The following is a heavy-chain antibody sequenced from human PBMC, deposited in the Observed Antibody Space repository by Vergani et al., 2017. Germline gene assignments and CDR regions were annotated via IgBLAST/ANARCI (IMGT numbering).Heavy chain of an antibody. CDR2: ISSSSSYI. J-gene: IGHJ6*03. V-gene: IGHV3-21*01. Sequence: EVQLVESGGGLVKPGGSLRLSCAASGFTFSSYSMNWVRQAPGKGLEWVSSISSSSSYIYYADSVKGRFTISRDNAKNSLYLQMNSLRAEDTAVYYCAKGDFDSSSWYGNYYYYYYYMDVWGKGTTVTVSS. CDR1: GFTFSSYS. D-gene: IGHD6-13*01. CDR3: AKGDFDSSSWYGNYYYYYYYMDV.